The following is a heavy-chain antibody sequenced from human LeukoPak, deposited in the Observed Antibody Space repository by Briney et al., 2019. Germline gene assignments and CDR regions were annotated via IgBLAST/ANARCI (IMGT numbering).Heavy chain of an antibody. J-gene: IGHJ4*02. D-gene: IGHD1-1*01. Sequence: SETLSLTCTVSGGSISSYYWSWIRQPPGKGLEWIRYIYYSGSTNYNPSLKTRVTMSIDTSKSQFSLNLRSVTAADTAVYYCARYVPVRTGTTRASFDYWGQGTLVTVSS. CDR3: ARYVPVRTGTTRASFDY. CDR2: IYYSGST. V-gene: IGHV4-59*12. CDR1: GGSISSYY.